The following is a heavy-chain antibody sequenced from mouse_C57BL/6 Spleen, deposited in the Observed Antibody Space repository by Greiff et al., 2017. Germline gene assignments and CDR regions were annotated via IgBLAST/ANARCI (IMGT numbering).Heavy chain of an antibody. Sequence: EVHLVEPGPGLVKPSQSLSLTCSVTGYSFTSGYYWNWIRQFPGNKLEWMGYISNDGGNNYNPSLKNRISITRDTSENQFFLTLNSVTTEDTATYSCVSNCYHYDPWFAYWGQGTLVTVSA. CDR1: GYSFTSGYY. J-gene: IGHJ3*01. CDR3: VSNCYHYDPWFAY. CDR2: ISNDGGN. V-gene: IGHV3-6*01. D-gene: IGHD2-4*01.